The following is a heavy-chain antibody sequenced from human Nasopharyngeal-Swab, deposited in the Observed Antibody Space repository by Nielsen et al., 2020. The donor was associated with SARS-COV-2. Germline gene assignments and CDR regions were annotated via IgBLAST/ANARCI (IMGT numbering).Heavy chain of an antibody. CDR2: ISAYNGNT. CDR3: ARDYMLGPGGIVVVPAPGMDV. V-gene: IGHV1-18*01. CDR1: GYTFTSYG. D-gene: IGHD2-2*01. J-gene: IGHJ6*02. Sequence: ASVKVSCKASGYTFTSYGISWVRQAPGQGLEWMGWISAYNGNTNYAQKLQGRVTMTTDTSTSTAYMELRSLRSDDTAVYYCARDYMLGPGGIVVVPAPGMDVWGQGTTVTVSS.